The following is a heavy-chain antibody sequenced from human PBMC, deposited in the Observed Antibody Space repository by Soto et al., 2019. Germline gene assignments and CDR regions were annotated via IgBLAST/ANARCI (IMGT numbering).Heavy chain of an antibody. CDR3: ARGERLRVRWFDP. V-gene: IGHV4-30-2*01. CDR1: GGSISSGGYS. CDR2: IYHSGST. D-gene: IGHD1-26*01. Sequence: SETLSLTCAVSGGSISSGGYSWGWIRQPPGKGLEWIGYIYHSGSTYYNPSLKSRVTISVDRSKNQFSLKLSFVTAADTAVYYCARGERLRVRWFDPWGQGTLVTVSS. J-gene: IGHJ5*02.